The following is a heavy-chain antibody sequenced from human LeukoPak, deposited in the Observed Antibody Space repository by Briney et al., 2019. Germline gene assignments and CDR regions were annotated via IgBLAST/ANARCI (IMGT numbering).Heavy chain of an antibody. D-gene: IGHD1-26*01. J-gene: IGHJ3*02. V-gene: IGHV4-59*01. Sequence: PSETLSLTCTVSGGSISTYYWSWIRQPPARGLEWIGYIYYSGITDYSPSLKSRVTISIDTSKKQFSLKLSSVTAADTAVYYCARWEASRFAFDIWGQGTLVTVSS. CDR1: GGSISTYY. CDR2: IYYSGIT. CDR3: ARWEASRFAFDI.